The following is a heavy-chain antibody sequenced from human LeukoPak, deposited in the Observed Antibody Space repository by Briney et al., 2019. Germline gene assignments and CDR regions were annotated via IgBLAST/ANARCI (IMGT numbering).Heavy chain of an antibody. V-gene: IGHV1-69*05. J-gene: IGHJ5*02. CDR1: GGTFSSYA. CDR2: IIPIFGTA. CDR3: ARDNSVEDTAWWFDP. Sequence: SVTVSCKASGGTFSSYAISWVRQAPGQGLEWMGGIIPIFGTANYAQKFQGGVSMTRDMSTSTDYMELSSLRSEDTAVYYCARDNSVEDTAWWFDPWGQGTLVTVSS. D-gene: IGHD4-23*01.